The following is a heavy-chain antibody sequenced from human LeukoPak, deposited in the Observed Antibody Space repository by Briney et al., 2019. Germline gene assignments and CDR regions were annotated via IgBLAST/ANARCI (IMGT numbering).Heavy chain of an antibody. J-gene: IGHJ3*02. D-gene: IGHD6-19*01. Sequence: GGSLRLSCAASGFTFSSYAMSWVRQAPGKGLEWVSAISGRGDSTYYADSVKGRFTISRDNSKNTLYLQMNSLRAEDTAVYYCAQQWLVMGAFDIWGQGTMVTVSS. V-gene: IGHV3-23*01. CDR2: ISGRGDST. CDR1: GFTFSSYA. CDR3: AQQWLVMGAFDI.